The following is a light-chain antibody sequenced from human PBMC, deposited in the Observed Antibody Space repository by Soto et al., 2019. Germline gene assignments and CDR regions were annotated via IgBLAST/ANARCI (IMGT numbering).Light chain of an antibody. CDR2: GAS. V-gene: IGKV3-20*01. CDR1: QTGFSTY. J-gene: IGKJ1*01. Sequence: EIVLTQSPGTLSLSPGERATLSCRASQTGFSTYLAWFQQKPGQAPRLLIYGASSRAAGIPDRFSGSGSGTDFTLTINRLEPEDFAVYYCHQYGNSPLTLGQGTKVEIK. CDR3: HQYGNSPLT.